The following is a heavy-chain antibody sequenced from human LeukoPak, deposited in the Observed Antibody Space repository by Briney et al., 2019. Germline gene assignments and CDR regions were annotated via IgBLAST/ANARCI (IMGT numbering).Heavy chain of an antibody. CDR3: ARHRYSSAWSVVDY. J-gene: IGHJ4*02. CDR2: IYYSGST. V-gene: IGHV4-59*08. D-gene: IGHD6-19*01. Sequence: PSETLSLTCNVSGASMSSNYWSWIRQPPGKGLEWIGNIYYSGSTNYNPSLKSRVTISVDTSKNQFSLKLTAVTAADTAVYYCARHRYSSAWSVVDYWGQGTLVTVSS. CDR1: GASMSSNY.